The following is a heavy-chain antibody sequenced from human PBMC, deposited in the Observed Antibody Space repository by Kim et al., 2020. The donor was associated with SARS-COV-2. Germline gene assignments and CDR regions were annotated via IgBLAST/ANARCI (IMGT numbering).Heavy chain of an antibody. Sequence: GGSLRLSCAASGFTFSTYSMNWVRQAPGKGLEWVSSISSSSSYIYYADSVKGRFTISRDNAKNSLYLQMNSLRAEDTAVYYRARALHRYYYDSSGYPAEYFQHWGQGTLVTVSS. D-gene: IGHD3-22*01. CDR2: ISSSSSYI. V-gene: IGHV3-21*01. CDR1: GFTFSTYS. CDR3: ARALHRYYYDSSGYPAEYFQH. J-gene: IGHJ1*01.